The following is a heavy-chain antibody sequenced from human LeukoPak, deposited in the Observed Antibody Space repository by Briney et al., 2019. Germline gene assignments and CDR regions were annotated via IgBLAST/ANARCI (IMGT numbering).Heavy chain of an antibody. Sequence: SETLSLTCTVSGVSISSYFWSWLRQPAGKGLEWVGRIYSSGTTNYNPSLKSRVTMSVDTSNNQFSLKSTSVAAAGTAVYYCALEYSSSSGNWFDRRGQGTLGTVSA. CDR1: GVSISSYF. CDR2: IYSSGTT. D-gene: IGHD6-6*01. V-gene: IGHV4-4*07. J-gene: IGHJ5*02. CDR3: ALEYSSSSGNWFDR.